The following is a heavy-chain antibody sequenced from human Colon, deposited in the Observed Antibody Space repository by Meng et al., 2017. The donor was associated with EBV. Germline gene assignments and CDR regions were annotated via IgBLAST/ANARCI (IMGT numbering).Heavy chain of an antibody. V-gene: IGHV4-61*01. D-gene: IGHD6-19*01. CDR3: ARETHNSGWSKIDS. CDR1: GGYVRRVNYY. Sequence: VQLDGSGPGLVKTSEIVSLMCGVSGGYVRRVNYYWNWIRQPPGKGLEWIGYIYTTGNTNYNPSLKSRLTITIDTSKNQFSLNLNSVTAADTAVYYCARETHNSGWSKIDSWGQGTLVTVSS. CDR2: IYTTGNT. J-gene: IGHJ4*02.